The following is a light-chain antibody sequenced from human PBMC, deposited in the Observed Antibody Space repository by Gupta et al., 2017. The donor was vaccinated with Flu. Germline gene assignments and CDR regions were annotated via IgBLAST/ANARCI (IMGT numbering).Light chain of an antibody. V-gene: IGKV3-11*01. CDR1: QSVSSY. J-gene: IGKJ2*01. CDR3: QQRSNWPRYT. Sequence: EIVLTQSPATLSLSPRDRATLSCRASQSVSSYLAWYQQKPGQAPRLLIYDASNRATGIPARFSGSGSGTDFTLTISSLEPEDFAVYYCQQRSNWPRYTFGQGTKLEIK. CDR2: DAS.